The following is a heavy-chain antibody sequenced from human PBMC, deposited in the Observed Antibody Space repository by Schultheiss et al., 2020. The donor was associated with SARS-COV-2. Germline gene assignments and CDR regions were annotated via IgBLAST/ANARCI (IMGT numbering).Heavy chain of an antibody. D-gene: IGHD3-10*01. CDR3: ARRVDGSGKGPGY. Sequence: GESLKISCAASGFTFTSYEMNWVRQAPGKGLEWVAAISYDGINKQYTDSVKGRFTISRDDSKNTLYLQMNSLREEDTAVYYCARRVDGSGKGPGYWGQGTLVTVSS. J-gene: IGHJ4*02. CDR2: ISYDGINK. V-gene: IGHV3-30-3*01. CDR1: GFTFTSYE.